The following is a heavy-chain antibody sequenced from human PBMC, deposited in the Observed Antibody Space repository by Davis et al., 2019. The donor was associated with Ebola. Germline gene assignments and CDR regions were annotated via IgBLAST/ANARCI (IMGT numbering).Heavy chain of an antibody. CDR3: AKDRLRSGGP. V-gene: IGHV3-7*03. Sequence: GESLKISCAASGFTFDDYAMHWVRQAPGKGLECVANIKQDGSEKYYVDSVKGRFTISRDNAKNSLYLQMNSLRVEDTAVYYCAKDRLRSGGPWGQGTLVTVSS. CDR2: IKQDGSEK. J-gene: IGHJ5*02. D-gene: IGHD2-15*01. CDR1: GFTFDDYA.